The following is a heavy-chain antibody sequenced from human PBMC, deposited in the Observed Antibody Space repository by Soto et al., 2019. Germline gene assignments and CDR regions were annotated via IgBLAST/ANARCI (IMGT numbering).Heavy chain of an antibody. CDR3: AREEAVTYSGTLHLFGY. V-gene: IGHV1-3*01. CDR2: INGGNGKP. D-gene: IGHD1-26*01. CDR1: GYNFATYT. Sequence: ASVKVSCKTSGYNFATYTVQWVRQAPGQSLEWLGWINGGNGKPKYSQMFRGRVTISRDTSASTAYMELRNLRSEDTAVYYCAREEAVTYSGTLHLFGYWGQGTLVTVSS. J-gene: IGHJ4*02.